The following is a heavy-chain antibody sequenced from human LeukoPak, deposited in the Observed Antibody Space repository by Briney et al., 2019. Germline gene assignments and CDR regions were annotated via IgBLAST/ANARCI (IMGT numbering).Heavy chain of an antibody. CDR2: IKQDGSEK. CDR3: ARVKSGFDP. Sequence: GGSLRLSCAASGFTFSNYWMSWVRQAPGKGLEWVANIKQDGSEKYYVDSVKGRLTISRDNVKNSLYLQMNSLRAEDTAVYYCARVKSGFDPWGQGTLVTVSS. CDR1: GFTFSNYW. V-gene: IGHV3-7*01. J-gene: IGHJ5*02.